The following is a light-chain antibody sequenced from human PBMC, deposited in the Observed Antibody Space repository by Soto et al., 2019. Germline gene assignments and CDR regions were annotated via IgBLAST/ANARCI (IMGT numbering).Light chain of an antibody. J-gene: IGKJ1*01. CDR2: AAS. Sequence: DIQMTQSPSSASSSVGDRVSITCRASQGISTYLGWYQQKPGKAPKLLIYAASSLQTGVPSRFSGGGSGTDCTLTISRLQDEDVATYDCQKYNSAPWTFSQGTKVDIK. CDR1: QGISTY. V-gene: IGKV1-27*01. CDR3: QKYNSAPWT.